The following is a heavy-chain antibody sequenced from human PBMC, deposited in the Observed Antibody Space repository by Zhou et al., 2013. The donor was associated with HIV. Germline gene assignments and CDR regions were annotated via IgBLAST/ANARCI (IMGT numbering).Heavy chain of an antibody. D-gene: IGHD3-10*01. J-gene: IGHJ3*02. V-gene: IGHV3-7*01. CDR1: GFTFSGFW. CDR3: ARDRGTKWFGELGAFDI. CDR2: IKQDGSEK. Sequence: EVQLVESGGGLVQPGGSLRLSCAVSGFTFSGFWMSWVRQAPGKGLEWVANIKQDGSEKYYVDSVKGRFTISRDNAKNSLDLQMNSLRVEDTAVYYCARDRGTKWFGELGAFDIWGQGTNGHRLF.